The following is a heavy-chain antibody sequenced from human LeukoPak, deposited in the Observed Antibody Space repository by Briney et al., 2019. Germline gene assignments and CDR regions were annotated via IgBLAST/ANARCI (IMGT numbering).Heavy chain of an antibody. CDR1: GFTFDDYG. CDR3: ARASGSYDPYYYYYMDV. Sequence: PGGSLRLSCAASGFTFDDYGMSWVRQAPGKGLERVSGINWNGGSTGYVDSVKGRFTISRDNAKNSLYLQMNSLRAEDTALYYCARASGSYDPYYYYYMDVWGKGTTVTVSS. J-gene: IGHJ6*03. CDR2: INWNGGST. D-gene: IGHD1-26*01. V-gene: IGHV3-20*04.